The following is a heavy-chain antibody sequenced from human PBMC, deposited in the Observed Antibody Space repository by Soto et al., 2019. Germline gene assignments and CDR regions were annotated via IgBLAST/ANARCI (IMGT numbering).Heavy chain of an antibody. CDR2: ISNDGGDK. J-gene: IGHJ4*02. D-gene: IGHD6-19*01. CDR1: GFSFSSYG. Sequence: QVQLVESGGGVVQPGRSLRLSCAASGFSFSSYGIHWVRQAPGKGLEWVALISNDGGDKNFADSVKGRFTVSRDNSRKPVYLEMNSLRIEDTAVYYWASRLPLRGRGWYHFDSWGQGTLVTVSS. V-gene: IGHV3-33*01. CDR3: ASRLPLRGRGWYHFDS.